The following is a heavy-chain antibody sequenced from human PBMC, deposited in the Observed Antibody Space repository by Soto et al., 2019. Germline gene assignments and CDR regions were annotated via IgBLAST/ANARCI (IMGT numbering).Heavy chain of an antibody. CDR3: ARGPSGDKVDS. D-gene: IGHD7-27*01. V-gene: IGHV4-30-4*01. CDR2: IYDGGRT. J-gene: IGHJ4*02. Sequence: QVQLQESGPGLVKPSQTLSLTCTVSGGSISTVDYWWSWIRQSPDMGLEWIGHIYDGGRTYNNPSLESRGTMSVDTSKSQLSLTLRSVSAAATAVYYCARGPSGDKVDSWGQGTLVTVSS. CDR1: GGSISTVDYW.